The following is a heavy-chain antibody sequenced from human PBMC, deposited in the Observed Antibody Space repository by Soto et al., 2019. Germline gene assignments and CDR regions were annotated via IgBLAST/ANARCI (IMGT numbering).Heavy chain of an antibody. CDR1: GGSISSYY. J-gene: IGHJ5*02. Sequence: PSETLSLTCTVSGGSISSYYWSWIRQPPGKGLEWIGYIYYSGSTNYNPSLKSRVTISVDTSKNQFSLKLSSVTAADTAVYYCAAHKYDFWSGYYNWFDPWGQGTLVTVSS. D-gene: IGHD3-3*01. CDR3: AAHKYDFWSGYYNWFDP. V-gene: IGHV4-59*01. CDR2: IYYSGST.